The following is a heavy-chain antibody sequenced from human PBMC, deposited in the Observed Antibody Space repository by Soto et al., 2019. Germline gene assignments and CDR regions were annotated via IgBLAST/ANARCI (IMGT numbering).Heavy chain of an antibody. J-gene: IGHJ4*02. CDR3: AMLVSATRGFDY. Sequence: EVQLVESGGGLVQPGGSLRLSCAASGFTFSSYWMHWVRQAPGKGLVWVSRINSDGSSTSYADSVKGRFTISRDNAKNALYLHMNSLRAEYRAVYYVAMLVSATRGFDYWGQGTLVTVSS. V-gene: IGHV3-74*01. CDR1: GFTFSSYW. CDR2: INSDGSST. D-gene: IGHD2-21*02.